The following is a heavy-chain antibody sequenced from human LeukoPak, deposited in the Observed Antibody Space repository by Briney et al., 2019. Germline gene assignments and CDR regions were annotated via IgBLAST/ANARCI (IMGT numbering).Heavy chain of an antibody. CDR3: AFYFSSRSRHTISIPGYYYYGMDV. D-gene: IGHD3-9*01. V-gene: IGHV4-59*08. Sequence: SETLSLTCTVSGGSISSYYWSWIRQPPGKGLEGIGDIHYRGGPNYNPALNSRVTISVDTSHNQFSLKLSSVTAADTDVYYCAFYFSSRSRHTISIPGYYYYGMDVWGQGTTVTVSS. CDR1: GGSISSYY. CDR2: IHYRGGP. J-gene: IGHJ6*02.